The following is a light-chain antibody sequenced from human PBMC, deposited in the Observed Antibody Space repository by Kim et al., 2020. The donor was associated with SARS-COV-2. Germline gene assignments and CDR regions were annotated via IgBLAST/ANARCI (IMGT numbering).Light chain of an antibody. Sequence: IQLTQSPSSLSASVGDRVTITCRASQGISTYLAWYQQKPGKVPKLLIYDASTLQSGVPSSFSGSGSGTEFTLTISSLQPEDFATYYCQQLKSYPLTFGGGTKLEI. V-gene: IGKV1-9*01. CDR2: DAS. CDR1: QGISTY. J-gene: IGKJ4*01. CDR3: QQLKSYPLT.